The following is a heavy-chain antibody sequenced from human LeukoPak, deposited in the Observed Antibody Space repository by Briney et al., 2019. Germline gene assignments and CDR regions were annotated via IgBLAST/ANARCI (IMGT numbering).Heavy chain of an antibody. V-gene: IGHV3-23*01. CDR2: IIGSGGST. D-gene: IGHD3-9*01. Sequence: GGSLRLSCAASGFIFSSYAMSWVRQAPGKGLEWVSAIIGSGGSTYYADSVKGRFTISRDNSENTLHLQMSSLRADDTAIYYCARGLTYYDRLTGHYLGNWFDPWGQGTLVTVSS. J-gene: IGHJ5*02. CDR3: ARGLTYYDRLTGHYLGNWFDP. CDR1: GFIFSSYA.